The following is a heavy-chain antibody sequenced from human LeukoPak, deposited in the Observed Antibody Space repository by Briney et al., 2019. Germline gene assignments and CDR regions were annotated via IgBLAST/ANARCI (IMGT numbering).Heavy chain of an antibody. Sequence: GGSPRLSCEASGFSFSTYWMSWVRQAPGKGLEWVGRIKSKTDGGTTDYAAPVKGRFTISRDDSKNTLYLQMNSLKTEDTAVYYCTTDFILVHDHDAFDIWGQGTMVTVSS. CDR3: TTDFILVHDHDAFDI. D-gene: IGHD3-9*01. CDR1: GFSFSTYW. V-gene: IGHV3-15*01. CDR2: IKSKTDGGTT. J-gene: IGHJ3*02.